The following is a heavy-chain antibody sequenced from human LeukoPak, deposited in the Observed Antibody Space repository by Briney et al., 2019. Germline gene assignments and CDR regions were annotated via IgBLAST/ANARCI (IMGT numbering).Heavy chain of an antibody. CDR2: ICSTGDT. CDR1: GFSFNIYD. J-gene: IGHJ4*02. D-gene: IGHD3-3*01. V-gene: IGHV3-13*01. CDR3: ARVMKRRASWSGYHDY. Sequence: GGSLRLSRAASGFSFNIYDMHWVRQVTGEGLEWGSGICSTGDTYYLGSVQGRFITSRDNAKNSLYLQMNSLSAGDTAIYYCARVMKRRASWSGYHDYWGQGALVTVSS.